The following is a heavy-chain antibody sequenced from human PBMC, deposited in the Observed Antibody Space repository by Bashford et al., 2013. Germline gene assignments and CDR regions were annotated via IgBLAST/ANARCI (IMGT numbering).Heavy chain of an antibody. Sequence: SVKVSCKASGGTFSSYAISWVRQAPGQGLEWMGGIIPIFGTANYAQKFQGRVTITADESTSTAYMELSSLRSEDTAVYYCARGPQIVDYGHNDAFDIWGQGTSRSPSPQ. D-gene: IGHD4-17*01. J-gene: IGHJ3*02. CDR1: GGTFSSYA. V-gene: IGHV1-69*13. CDR3: ARGPQIVDYGHNDAFDI. CDR2: IIPIFGTA.